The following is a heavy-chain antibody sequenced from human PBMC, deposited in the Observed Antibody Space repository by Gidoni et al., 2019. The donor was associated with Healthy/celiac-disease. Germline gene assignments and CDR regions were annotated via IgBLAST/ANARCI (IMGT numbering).Heavy chain of an antibody. V-gene: IGHV3-53*01. J-gene: IGHJ4*02. D-gene: IGHD5-12*01. Sequence: EVQLVESGGGLIQPGGSLRLSCAASGFTVSSNYMSWVRQAPGKGLEWVSVIYSGGSTYYADSVKGRFTISRDNSKNTLYLQMNSLRAEDTAVYYCAIEARPPDIVGFGPLDYWGQGTLVTVSS. CDR1: GFTVSSNY. CDR2: IYSGGST. CDR3: AIEARPPDIVGFGPLDY.